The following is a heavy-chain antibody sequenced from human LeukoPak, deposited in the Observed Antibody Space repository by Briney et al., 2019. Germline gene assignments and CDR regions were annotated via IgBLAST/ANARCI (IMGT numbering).Heavy chain of an antibody. D-gene: IGHD3-16*02. Sequence: GSLRLSCAASGFTFSDYYMSWIRQAPGKGLEWVSYISSSGSTIYYADSVKGRFTISRDNAKNSLYLQMNSLRAEDTAVYYCAKEPLSLGGVIAPFDYWGQGTLVTVSS. V-gene: IGHV3-11*01. J-gene: IGHJ4*02. CDR1: GFTFSDYY. CDR3: AKEPLSLGGVIAPFDY. CDR2: ISSSGSTI.